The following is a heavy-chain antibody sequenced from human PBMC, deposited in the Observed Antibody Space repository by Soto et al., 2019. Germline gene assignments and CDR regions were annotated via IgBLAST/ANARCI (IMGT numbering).Heavy chain of an antibody. CDR1: GGSISSGGYY. CDR3: ARDGYCSGGSCSASVRSWFDP. V-gene: IGHV4-31*03. D-gene: IGHD2-15*01. Sequence: LSLTCTVSGGSISSGGYYWSWIRQHPGKGLEWIGYIYYSGSTYYNPSLKSRVTISVDTSKNQFSLKLSSVTAADTAVYYCARDGYCSGGSCSASVRSWFDPWGQGTLVTVSS. J-gene: IGHJ5*02. CDR2: IYYSGST.